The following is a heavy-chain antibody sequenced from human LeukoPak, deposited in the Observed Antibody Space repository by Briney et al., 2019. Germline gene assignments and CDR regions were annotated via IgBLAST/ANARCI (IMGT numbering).Heavy chain of an antibody. V-gene: IGHV3-7*03. D-gene: IGHD1-1*01. CDR1: GLTFTTYF. J-gene: IGHJ6*02. CDR3: ARWNYAMDV. Sequence: PGGSLRLSCAASGLTFTTYFMTWVRQAPGKGLEWVANINQDGSVKYYVDSVKGRFTISRDNAKSSLFLQMNSLRAEDTAVYYCARWNYAMDVWGQGTTVTVSS. CDR2: INQDGSVK.